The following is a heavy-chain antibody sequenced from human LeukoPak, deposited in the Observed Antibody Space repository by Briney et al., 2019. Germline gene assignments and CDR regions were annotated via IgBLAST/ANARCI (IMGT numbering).Heavy chain of an antibody. CDR1: VYTFTSYG. CDR3: ARDDCSSTSCYLYYFDY. Sequence: ASVKVSCKASVYTFTSYGISWVRQAPGQGLAWMGWISAYNGNTNYAQKLQGRVTMTTDTSTSTAYMELRSLRSDDTAVYYCARDDCSSTSCYLYYFDYWGQGTLVTVSS. CDR2: ISAYNGNT. J-gene: IGHJ4*02. D-gene: IGHD2-2*01. V-gene: IGHV1-18*01.